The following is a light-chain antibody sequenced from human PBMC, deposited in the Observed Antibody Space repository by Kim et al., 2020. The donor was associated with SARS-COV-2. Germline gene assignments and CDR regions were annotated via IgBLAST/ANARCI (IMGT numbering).Light chain of an antibody. Sequence: PRQTARITSAADDLPKKYTYRYQQKTGQAPVLVIYKDSERPSGIPERFSGSSAGTIATLTISGVQAEDEADYYCQSADSTGIYIVSFGGGTQLTVL. V-gene: IGLV3-25*03. CDR3: QSADSTGIYIVS. J-gene: IGLJ2*01. CDR1: DLPKKY. CDR2: KDS.